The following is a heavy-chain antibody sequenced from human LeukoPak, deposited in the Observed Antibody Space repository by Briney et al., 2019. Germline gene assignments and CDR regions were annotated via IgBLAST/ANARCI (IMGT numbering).Heavy chain of an antibody. CDR1: GGSFSGYY. J-gene: IGHJ3*02. D-gene: IGHD3-10*02. V-gene: IGHV4-34*01. CDR2: INHSGST. Sequence: TLSLTCAVYGGSFSGYYWSWIRQPPGKGLEWIGEINHSGSTNYNPSLKSRVTISVDTSKNQFSLKLSSVTAADSAVYYCARADVFPVGDSFDIWVQGTMVTVSS. CDR3: ARADVFPVGDSFDI.